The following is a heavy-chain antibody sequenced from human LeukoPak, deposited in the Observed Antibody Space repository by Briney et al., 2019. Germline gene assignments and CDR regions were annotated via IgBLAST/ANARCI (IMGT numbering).Heavy chain of an antibody. CDR1: GYTFTGYY. D-gene: IGHD5-18*01. V-gene: IGHV1-2*02. CDR2: INPNSGGT. J-gene: IGHJ4*02. CDR3: AKDRDNYGHLSPLDY. Sequence: ASVKVSCKASGYTFTGYYMHWVRQAPGQGLEWMGWINPNSGGTNYAQKFQGRVTMTRDTSIGTAFMELRSLRFDDTAIYYCAKDRDNYGHLSPLDYWGQGTLVTVSS.